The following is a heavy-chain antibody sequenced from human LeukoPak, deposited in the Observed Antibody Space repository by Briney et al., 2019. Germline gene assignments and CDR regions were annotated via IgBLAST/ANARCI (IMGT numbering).Heavy chain of an antibody. CDR2: ISSSSSYI. CDR3: ARLMRVVGQPVEN. CDR1: GFTFSSYS. D-gene: IGHD5-24*01. Sequence: PGGSLRLSCAASGFTFSSYSMNWVRQAPGKGLEWVSSISSSSSYIYYADSVKGRFTISRDNAKNSLYLQMNSLRAEDTAVYYCARLMRVVGQPVENWGQGTLVTVSS. J-gene: IGHJ4*02. V-gene: IGHV3-21*01.